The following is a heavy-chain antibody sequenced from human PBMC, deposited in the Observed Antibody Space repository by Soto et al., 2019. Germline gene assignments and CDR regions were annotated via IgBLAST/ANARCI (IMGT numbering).Heavy chain of an antibody. CDR3: ARVEMATSPNFDY. V-gene: IGHV4-39*01. CDR2: IYYSGST. CDR1: GGSISSSSYY. J-gene: IGHJ4*02. D-gene: IGHD5-12*01. Sequence: QLQLQESGPGLVKTSETLSLTCTVSGGSISSSSYYWGWIRQPPGKGLEWIGSIYYSGSTYYNPSLKSRVTISVDTSKNQFSLKLSSVTAADTAVYYCARVEMATSPNFDYWGQGTLVTVSS.